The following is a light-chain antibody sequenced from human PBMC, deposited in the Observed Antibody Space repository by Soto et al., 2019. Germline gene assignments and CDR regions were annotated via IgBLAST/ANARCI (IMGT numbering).Light chain of an antibody. Sequence: QCLLTQQPYVSAAPGQKFTISCSGSISNIGGNSVSWYQQLPGTAPKLLIYDDNKRPSGIPDRFSGSKSGTSATLGITGFQTGDEADYYCGSWDSSLSAYVFGTGTKVTVL. CDR3: GSWDSSLSAYV. J-gene: IGLJ1*01. CDR2: DDN. V-gene: IGLV1-51*01. CDR1: ISNIGGNS.